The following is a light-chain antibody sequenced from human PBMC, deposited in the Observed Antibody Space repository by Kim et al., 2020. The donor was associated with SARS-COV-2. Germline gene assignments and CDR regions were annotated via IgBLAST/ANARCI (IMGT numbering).Light chain of an antibody. CDR2: RKN. CDR3: AAWDDCLSGWV. CDR1: SCNIGSNY. Sequence: GERVTSSCSESSCNIGSNYVYWYQQRPGTAPKPLIYRKNQRPSGGPDRFSVAKSGTSASLAISGLRSEEDADYYCAAWDDCLSGWVFGGGTQRTVL. V-gene: IGLV1-47*01. J-gene: IGLJ3*02.